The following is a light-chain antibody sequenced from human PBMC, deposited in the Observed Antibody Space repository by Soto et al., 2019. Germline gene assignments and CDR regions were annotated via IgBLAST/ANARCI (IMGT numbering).Light chain of an antibody. CDR3: QQYGTSEII. J-gene: IGKJ5*01. CDR2: DTS. V-gene: IGKV3-20*01. Sequence: EVVLTQSPGTLSLSPGGRATPSCRASQSVGNSFVAWYQQKPGQPPRLLIYDTSKRATGIPDRFSGSVSGTDFTLSISRVEPEDFAVFYCQQYGTSEIIFGQGTRLEIK. CDR1: QSVGNSF.